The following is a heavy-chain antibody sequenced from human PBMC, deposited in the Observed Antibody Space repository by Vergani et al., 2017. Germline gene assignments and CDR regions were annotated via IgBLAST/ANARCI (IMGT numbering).Heavy chain of an antibody. CDR2: ISSSSYI. V-gene: IGHV3-21*01. CDR1: GFTFSSYA. D-gene: IGHD6-13*01. J-gene: IGHJ4*02. CDR3: ATTVIAAAGTSDY. Sequence: EVQLVESGGGLVQPGGSLRLSCAASGFTFSSYAMNWVRQAPGKGLEWVSSISSSSYIYYADSVKGRFTISRDNAKNSLYLQMNSLRAEDTAVYYCATTVIAAAGTSDYWGQGTLVTVSS.